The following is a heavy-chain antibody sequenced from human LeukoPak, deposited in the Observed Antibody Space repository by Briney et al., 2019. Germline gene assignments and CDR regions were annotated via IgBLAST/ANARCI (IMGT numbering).Heavy chain of an antibody. V-gene: IGHV5-51*01. CDR3: AKGAGGSGSYYPYF. CDR1: GYSFITHW. Sequence: GESLKTSCKASGYSFITHWIAWVRQTPGKGLEWMGIIYPGDSDTKYSPSFQGQVTISADKSISTAYLQWSSLKASDTAMYYCAKGAGGSGSYYPYFWGQGTLVTVSS. CDR2: IYPGDSDT. J-gene: IGHJ4*02. D-gene: IGHD3-10*01.